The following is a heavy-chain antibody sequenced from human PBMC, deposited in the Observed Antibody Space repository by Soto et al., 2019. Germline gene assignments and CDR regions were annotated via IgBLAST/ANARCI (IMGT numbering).Heavy chain of an antibody. J-gene: IGHJ5*02. Sequence: SETLSLTCTVSGGSISSYYWSWIRQPPGKGLENLGYIYYSESTNYNPSFKSRVTISVDTSKNQFSLTLSSMTAADTAVYYCARAMVVTQNWFDPWGQGTLVTVSS. CDR1: GGSISSYY. CDR2: IYYSEST. D-gene: IGHD2-21*02. CDR3: ARAMVVTQNWFDP. V-gene: IGHV4-59*08.